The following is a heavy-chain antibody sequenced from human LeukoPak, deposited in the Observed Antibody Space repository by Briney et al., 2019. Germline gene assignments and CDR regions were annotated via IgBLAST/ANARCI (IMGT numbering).Heavy chain of an antibody. CDR3: ARDLVYYDSSGYPLN. Sequence: ASVKVSCKASGYTFTGYYMHWVQQAPGQGLEWMGWINPNSGGTNYAQKFQGRVTMTRDTSISTAYMELSRLRSDDTAVYYCARDLVYYDSSGYPLNWGQGTLVTVSS. D-gene: IGHD3-22*01. CDR1: GYTFTGYY. V-gene: IGHV1-2*02. CDR2: INPNSGGT. J-gene: IGHJ4*02.